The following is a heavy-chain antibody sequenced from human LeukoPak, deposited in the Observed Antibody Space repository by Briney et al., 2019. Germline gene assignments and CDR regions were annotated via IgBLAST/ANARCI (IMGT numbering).Heavy chain of an antibody. V-gene: IGHV5-51*01. CDR3: ARFSYGEQWLDYFDY. CDR1: GYSFTSYW. CDR2: IYPGDSDT. J-gene: IGHJ4*02. D-gene: IGHD6-19*01. Sequence: GESLKISCKGSGYSFTSYWIGWVRQMPGKGLEWMGIIYPGDSDTRYSPSSQGQVTISADKSISTAYLQWSSLKASDTAMYYCARFSYGEQWLDYFDYWGQGTLVTVSS.